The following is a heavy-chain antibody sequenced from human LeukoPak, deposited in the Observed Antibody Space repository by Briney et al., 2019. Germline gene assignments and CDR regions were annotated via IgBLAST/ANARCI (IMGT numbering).Heavy chain of an antibody. CDR2: IDPKSGGT. Sequence: ASVKVSCKASGYTFTDSYIHWVQRAPGQGLEWMGWIDPKSGGTSYARKFRGRVTMTRDTSISTAYMELSRLRSDDTALFYCTRNYCRGGTCYSWFDPWGQGTLVTVSS. D-gene: IGHD2-15*01. CDR1: GYTFTDSY. CDR3: TRNYCRGGTCYSWFDP. J-gene: IGHJ5*02. V-gene: IGHV1-2*02.